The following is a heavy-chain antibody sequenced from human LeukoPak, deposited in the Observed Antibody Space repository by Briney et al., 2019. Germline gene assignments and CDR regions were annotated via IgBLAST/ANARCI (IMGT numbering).Heavy chain of an antibody. CDR1: GYTFTGYY. D-gene: IGHD3-22*01. Sequence: ASVKVSCKASGYTFTGYYMHWLRQAPGQGLEWMGWINPNSGGTNYAQKFQGRVTMTRDTSISTAYMELSRLRSDDTAVYYCARDTDSSGYYFYWGQGTLVTVSS. V-gene: IGHV1-2*02. CDR2: INPNSGGT. J-gene: IGHJ4*02. CDR3: ARDTDSSGYYFY.